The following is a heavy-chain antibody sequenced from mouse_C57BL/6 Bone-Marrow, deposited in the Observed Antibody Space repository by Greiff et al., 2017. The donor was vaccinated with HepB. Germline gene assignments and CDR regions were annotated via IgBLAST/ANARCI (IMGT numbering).Heavy chain of an antibody. V-gene: IGHV1-74*01. CDR2: IHPSDSDT. Sequence: VKQRPGQGLEWIGRIHPSDSDTNYNQKFKGKATLTVDKSSSTAYMQLSSLTSEDSAVYYCAIGRGYYGNYGAYWGQGTLVTVSA. CDR3: AIGRGYYGNYGAY. J-gene: IGHJ3*01. D-gene: IGHD2-1*01.